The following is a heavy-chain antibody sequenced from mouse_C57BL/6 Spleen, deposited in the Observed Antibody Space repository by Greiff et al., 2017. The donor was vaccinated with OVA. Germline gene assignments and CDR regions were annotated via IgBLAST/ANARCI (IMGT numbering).Heavy chain of an antibody. CDR2: IHPNSGST. Sequence: VQLQQPGAELVKPGASVKLSCKASGYTFTSYWMHWVKQRPGQGLEWIGMIHPNSGSTNYNEKFKSKATLTVDKSSSTAYMQLSSLTSEDSAVYYCARSQLRLPYYYAMDYWGQGTSVTVSS. CDR1: GYTFTSYW. J-gene: IGHJ4*01. CDR3: ARSQLRLPYYYAMDY. V-gene: IGHV1-64*01. D-gene: IGHD3-2*02.